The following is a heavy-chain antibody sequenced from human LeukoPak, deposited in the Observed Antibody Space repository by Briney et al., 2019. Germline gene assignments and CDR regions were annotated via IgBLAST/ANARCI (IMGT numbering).Heavy chain of an antibody. V-gene: IGHV4-39*01. J-gene: IGHJ4*02. Sequence: SVTLSLTCTVSGGSISSDCCYWGWVRQPPGKGLEWVGSVYHSGNTYSNPSLKSRLTVSVDTSKNQFSLNLRSVTAADTAVYYCVRRNYYFDYWGQGTPVTVSS. CDR2: VYHSGNT. D-gene: IGHD1-7*01. CDR1: GGSISSDCCY. CDR3: VRRNYYFDY.